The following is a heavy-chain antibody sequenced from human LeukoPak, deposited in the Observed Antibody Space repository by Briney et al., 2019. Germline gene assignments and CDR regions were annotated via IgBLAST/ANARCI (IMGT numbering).Heavy chain of an antibody. D-gene: IGHD2-2*01. CDR1: GGSISNYY. J-gene: IGHJ4*02. CDR2: IFSSGST. CDR3: ARESRRSYCNEY. V-gene: IGHV4-4*07. Sequence: SETLSLTCTVSGGSISNYYWSWIRQPAGKGLEWIGRIFSSGSTNCNPSLRSRVTMSVDTSKNQFSLKLSSVTAADTAEYFCARESRRSYCNEYWGQGTLVTVSS.